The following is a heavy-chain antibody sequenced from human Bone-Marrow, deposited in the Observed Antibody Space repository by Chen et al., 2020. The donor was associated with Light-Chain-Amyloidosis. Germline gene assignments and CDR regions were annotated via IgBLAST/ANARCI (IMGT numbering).Heavy chain of an antibody. CDR3: ARGRCGGGSCYTYYYYYGMDV. J-gene: IGHJ6*02. D-gene: IGHD2-15*01. CDR1: GGSFSGYY. Sequence: QVQLQQWGAGLLKPLETLSLTCAVYGGSFSGYYWSWIRQPPGKGLEWIGEINHSGSTNYNPSLKSRVTISVDTSKNQFSLKLSSVTAADTAVYYCARGRCGGGSCYTYYYYYGMDVWGQGTTVTVSS. V-gene: IGHV4-34*01. CDR2: INHSGST.